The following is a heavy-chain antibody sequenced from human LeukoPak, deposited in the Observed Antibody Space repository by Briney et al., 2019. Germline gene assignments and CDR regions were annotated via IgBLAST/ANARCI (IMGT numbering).Heavy chain of an antibody. CDR1: GFTFSRYW. CDR3: ARDADLGATIIGAFDI. D-gene: IGHD5-24*01. J-gene: IGHJ3*02. Sequence: GGSLRLSCAASGFTFSRYWMSWVRQAPGKGLEWVANINQAGSEKYYVDSVKGRFTISRDNAKNSLYLQMNSLRAEETAVYYCARDADLGATIIGAFDIWGQGTMVTVSS. V-gene: IGHV3-7*01. CDR2: INQAGSEK.